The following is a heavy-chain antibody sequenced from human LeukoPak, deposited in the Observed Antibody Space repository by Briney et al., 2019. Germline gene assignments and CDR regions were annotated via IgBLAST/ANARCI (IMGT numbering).Heavy chain of an antibody. CDR1: GGTFSSYA. V-gene: IGHV1-69*04. J-gene: IGHJ6*02. D-gene: IGHD3-22*01. Sequence: SVKVSCKASGGTFSSYAISWVRQAPGQGLEWMGRIIPILGIANYAQKFQGRVTITADKSTSTAYMELSSLRSEDTAVYYCARTLYYYDSSGYLTYYYYGMDVWGQGTTVTVSS. CDR3: ARTLYYYDSSGYLTYYYYGMDV. CDR2: IIPILGIA.